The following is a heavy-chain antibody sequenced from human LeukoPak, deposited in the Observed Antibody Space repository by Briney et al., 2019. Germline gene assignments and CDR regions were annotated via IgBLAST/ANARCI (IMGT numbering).Heavy chain of an antibody. J-gene: IGHJ4*02. D-gene: IGHD3-16*01. Sequence: PSQTLSLTCTVSGGSISSGGYYWSWIRQPPGKGLEWIGYIYHSGSTYYNPSLKSRVTISVDRSKNQFSLKLSSVTAADTAVYYCARDGGRYPDYWGQGTLVTVSS. V-gene: IGHV4-30-2*01. CDR1: GGSISSGGYY. CDR2: IYHSGST. CDR3: ARDGGRYPDY.